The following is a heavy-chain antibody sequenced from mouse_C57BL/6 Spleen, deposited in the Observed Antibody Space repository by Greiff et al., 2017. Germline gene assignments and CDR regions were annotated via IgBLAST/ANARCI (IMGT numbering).Heavy chain of an antibody. D-gene: IGHD1-1*01. Sequence: QVQLKQSGAELVKPGASVKISCKASGYAFSSYWMNWVKQRPGKGLEWIGQIYPGDGDTNYNGKFKGKATLTADKSSSTAYMQLSSLTSEDSAVYFCARRIYYYGSSYFDYWGQGTTLTVSS. V-gene: IGHV1-80*01. CDR1: GYAFSSYW. J-gene: IGHJ2*01. CDR2: IYPGDGDT. CDR3: ARRIYYYGSSYFDY.